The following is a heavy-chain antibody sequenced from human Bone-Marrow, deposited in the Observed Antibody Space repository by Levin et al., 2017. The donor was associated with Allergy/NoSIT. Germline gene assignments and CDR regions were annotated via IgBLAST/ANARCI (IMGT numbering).Heavy chain of an antibody. J-gene: IGHJ4*02. CDR3: AKDKRLFASGSPPFDY. V-gene: IGHV3-43*01. D-gene: IGHD3-10*01. CDR1: GFNFEDYA. Sequence: GESLKISCVASGFNFEDYAMHWVRHTPGKGLEWVSLVNWDATNTYYSDSVKGRFTISRDNSRNSVHLQMNNLKIEDSAVYYCAKDKRLFASGSPPFDYWGLGTLVTVSS. CDR2: VNWDATNT.